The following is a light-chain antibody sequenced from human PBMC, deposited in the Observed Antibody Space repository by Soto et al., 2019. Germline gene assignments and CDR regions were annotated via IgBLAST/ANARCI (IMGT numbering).Light chain of an antibody. CDR2: STS. CDR3: LLYHSGPYV. CDR1: TGAVTSDFH. Sequence: QTVVTQEPSLTVSPGGTVTLTCGSSTGAVTSDFHPNWFQQKPGQAPRALTYSTSNKHSWTPARFSGSLLGGKAALTVSGVQPEDEAEYYCLLYHSGPYVFGTGTKLTVL. J-gene: IGLJ1*01. V-gene: IGLV7-43*01.